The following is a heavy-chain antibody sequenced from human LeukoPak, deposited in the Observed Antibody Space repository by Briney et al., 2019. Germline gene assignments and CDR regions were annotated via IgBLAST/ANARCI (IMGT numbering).Heavy chain of an antibody. V-gene: IGHV4-39*01. CDR1: GGSISGSLYY. CDR3: ARQGYCDSSSCYRWFDP. D-gene: IGHD2-2*01. J-gene: IGHJ5*02. CDR2: IYYRGTT. Sequence: PSETLSLTCTVSGGSISGSLYYWGWIRQPPGKGLEWIGSIYYRGTTHYNPSLKSRVTISVDTSKNHFSLKLSSVTAADTAVYYCARQGYCDSSSCYRWFDPWGQGTLVTVSS.